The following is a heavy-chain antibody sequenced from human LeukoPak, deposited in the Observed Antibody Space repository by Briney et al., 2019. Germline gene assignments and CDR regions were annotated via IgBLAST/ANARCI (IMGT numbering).Heavy chain of an antibody. CDR2: IYYSGST. V-gene: IGHV4-59*01. J-gene: IGHJ4*02. CDR3: ARADDDFTLFDY. Sequence: SETLSLTCTVSGGSISSYYWSWIRQPPGKGLEWIGYIYYSGSTNYNPSLKSRVTISVDTSKNQLSLKLSSVTAADTAVYYCARADDDFTLFDYWGQGTLVTVSS. CDR1: GGSISSYY. D-gene: IGHD1-1*01.